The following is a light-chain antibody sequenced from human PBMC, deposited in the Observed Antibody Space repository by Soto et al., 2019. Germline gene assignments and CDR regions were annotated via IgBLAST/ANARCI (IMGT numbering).Light chain of an antibody. V-gene: IGLV1-40*01. Sequence: VLTQPPSVSGAPGQRITISCTGSSSNIGAGYDVHWYQQLPGTAPKLLIYGNSNRPSGVPDRFSGSKSGTSASLAITGLQAEDEADYYCQSYDSSLSGSVFGGGTQLTVL. J-gene: IGLJ2*01. CDR1: SSNIGAGYD. CDR2: GNS. CDR3: QSYDSSLSGSV.